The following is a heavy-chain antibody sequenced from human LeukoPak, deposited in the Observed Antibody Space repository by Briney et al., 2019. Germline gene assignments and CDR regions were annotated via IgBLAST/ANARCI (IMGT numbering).Heavy chain of an antibody. CDR2: IRSKAYGGTT. J-gene: IGHJ5*02. CDR3: TRDRDGPPVNWFDP. V-gene: IGHV3-49*03. Sequence: GGSLRLSCTASGFTFGDYAMSWFRQAPGKGLEWVGFIRSKAYGGTTEYAASVKGRFTISRDDSKSIAYLQMNSLKTEDTAVYYCTRDRDGPPVNWFDPWGQGTLVTVSS. CDR1: GFTFGDYA. D-gene: IGHD2-8*01.